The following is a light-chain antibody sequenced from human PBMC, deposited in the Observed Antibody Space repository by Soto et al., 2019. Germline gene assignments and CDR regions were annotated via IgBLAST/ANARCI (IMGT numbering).Light chain of an antibody. V-gene: IGLV1-40*01. CDR1: SSNIGADYD. J-gene: IGLJ2*01. Sequence: QSVLTQPPSVSGAPGQRVTISCTGSSSNIGADYDVHWYQQIPRTAPKLLIFGNSNRPSGVPDRFSGSKSGTSASLAITGLQAEDEAHYYCQSYDRILSGVVFGGGTQLTVL. CDR3: QSYDRILSGVV. CDR2: GNS.